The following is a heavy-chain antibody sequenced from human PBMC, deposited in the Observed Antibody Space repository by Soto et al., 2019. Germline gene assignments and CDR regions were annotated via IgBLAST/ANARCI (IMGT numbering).Heavy chain of an antibody. CDR1: NGSVRSSSYY. V-gene: IGHV4-39*01. CDR3: ARCSSFTLDP. CDR2: IFYSGTT. Sequence: SETLSLTCTVSNGSVRSSSYYWVWIRQPPGKGLEWIGSIFYSGTTYYSPSLESRVTISVDTSKNQFSLRLNSVTAADTAVYYCARCSSFTLDPWGQGTLVTVYS. D-gene: IGHD3-3*02. J-gene: IGHJ5*02.